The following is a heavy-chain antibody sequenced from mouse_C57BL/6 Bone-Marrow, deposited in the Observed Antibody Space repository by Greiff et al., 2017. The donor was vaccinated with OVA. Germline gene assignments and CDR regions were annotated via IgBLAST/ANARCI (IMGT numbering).Heavy chain of an antibody. CDR1: GYTFTGYW. CDR2: ILPGSGST. CDR3: ARRPWGRYFDV. V-gene: IGHV1-9*01. J-gene: IGHJ1*03. Sequence: QVQLQQSGAELMKPGASVKLSCKATGYTFTGYWIEWVKQRPGHGLEWIGEILPGSGSTNYNEKFKGKATFTADTSSNTDYMQLSSLTTEDSAIYYCARRPWGRYFDVWGTGTTVTVSS.